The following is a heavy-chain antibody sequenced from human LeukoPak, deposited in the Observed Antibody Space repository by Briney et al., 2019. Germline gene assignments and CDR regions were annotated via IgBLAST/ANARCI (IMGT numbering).Heavy chain of an antibody. CDR3: ASRSGSYFDY. Sequence: GGSLRLSCAASGFTFSSYGMSWVRQAPGKGLEWVSAISGSGASTYYADSVKGRFTISRDNSKNTLYLQMNSLRAEDTAVYYCASRSGSYFDYWGQGTLVTVSS. D-gene: IGHD1-26*01. V-gene: IGHV3-23*01. CDR1: GFTFSSYG. J-gene: IGHJ4*02. CDR2: ISGSGAST.